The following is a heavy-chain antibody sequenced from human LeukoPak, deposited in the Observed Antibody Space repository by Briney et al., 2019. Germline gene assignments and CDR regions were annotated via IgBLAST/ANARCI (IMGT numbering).Heavy chain of an antibody. V-gene: IGHV1-2*02. D-gene: IGHD6-19*01. Sequence: ASVKVSCKASGYTFTGYYIYWVRQAPGQGLEWMGWINPNSGDTHYAQKFQGRVTMTRDTSISTAYMELSSLRSDDTAVFYCARSTNTSGWVDSWGQGTLVTVSS. J-gene: IGHJ4*02. CDR2: INPNSGDT. CDR1: GYTFTGYY. CDR3: ARSTNTSGWVDS.